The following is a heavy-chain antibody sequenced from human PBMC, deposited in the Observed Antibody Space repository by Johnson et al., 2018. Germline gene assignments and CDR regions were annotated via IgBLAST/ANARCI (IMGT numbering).Heavy chain of an antibody. V-gene: IGHV3-7*01. CDR3: VYSRL. Sequence: VQLVQSGGDLVQPGGSLRISCAASGFNFAGYWMYWVRQAPGRGLEWIATVNPDGSEKLYVDSGKGRFTVSRDNSKNSVYLQMNSVRFEDTADYYCVYSRLGGKGTRVTVSS. CDR1: GFNFAGYW. D-gene: IGHD4-11*01. CDR2: VNPDGSEK. J-gene: IGHJ4*02.